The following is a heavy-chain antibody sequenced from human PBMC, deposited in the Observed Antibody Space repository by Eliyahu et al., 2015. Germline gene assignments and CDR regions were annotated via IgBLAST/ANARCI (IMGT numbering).Heavy chain of an antibody. V-gene: IGHV3-9*01. CDR1: GFTFDDYA. D-gene: IGHD3-10*01. CDR3: VKDIYSSGSGSEVYFDN. J-gene: IGHJ4*02. Sequence: EVHLVESGGGLVQPGRSLRLSCAASGFTFDDYAMHWVRQAPGKGLEWVSGINWNSDKIGYGDSVKGRFTISRDNAKNSLYLQMKSVKPEDTAFYFCVKDIYSSGSGSEVYFDNWGQGTLVTVSS. CDR2: INWNSDKI.